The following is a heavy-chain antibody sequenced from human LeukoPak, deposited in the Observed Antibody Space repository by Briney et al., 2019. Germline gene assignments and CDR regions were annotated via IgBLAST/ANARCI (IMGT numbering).Heavy chain of an antibody. CDR3: AAAAGYRFDI. CDR2: INDIGSKT. D-gene: IGHD6-13*01. CDR1: GFTVSSNY. V-gene: IGHV3-11*03. J-gene: IGHJ3*02. Sequence: GGSLRLSCAASGFTVSSNYMSWVRQAPGKGLEWVSYINDIGSKTNYADSVKGRFTISRDNAKNSLYLQMNSLRAEDTAVYYCAAAAGYRFDIWGQGTMVTVSS.